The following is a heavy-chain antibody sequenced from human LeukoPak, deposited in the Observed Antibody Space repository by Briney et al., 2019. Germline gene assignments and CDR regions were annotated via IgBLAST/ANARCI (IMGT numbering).Heavy chain of an antibody. J-gene: IGHJ4*02. CDR2: IYYSGST. V-gene: IGHV4-31*03. D-gene: IGHD6-6*01. CDR3: ALRIAARFDY. CDR1: GGSISSGGYY. Sequence: SETLSLTCTVSGGSISSGGYYWSWIRQHPGKGLEWIGYIYYSGSTYYNPSLKSRLTISADTSKNQFSLKLSSVTAADTAVYYCALRIAARFDYWGQGTLVTVSS.